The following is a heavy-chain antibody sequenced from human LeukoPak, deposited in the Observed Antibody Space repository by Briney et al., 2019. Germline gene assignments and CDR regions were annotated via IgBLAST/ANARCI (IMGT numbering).Heavy chain of an antibody. Sequence: GGSLRLSCAATGFTFSSYWMHWVRQAPGKGLVWVSRINSDGSSTSYADSVKGRFTISRDNAKNTLYLQMNSLRAEDTAVYYCAREGVWRQQLVDYYYGMDVWGQGTTVTVSS. V-gene: IGHV3-74*01. J-gene: IGHJ6*02. CDR2: INSDGSST. D-gene: IGHD6-13*01. CDR1: GFTFSSYW. CDR3: AREGVWRQQLVDYYYGMDV.